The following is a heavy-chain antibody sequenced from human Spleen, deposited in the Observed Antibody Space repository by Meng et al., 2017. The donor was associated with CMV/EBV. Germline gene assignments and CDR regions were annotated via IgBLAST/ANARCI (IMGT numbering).Heavy chain of an antibody. CDR2: ISSSSSYI. Sequence: GESLKISCAASGFTFSSYSMNWVRQAPGKGLEWVSSISSSSSYIYYADSVKGRFTISRDNAKNSLYLQMNSLRAEDTAVYYCASDDIVVDPHYGMDVWGQGTTVTVSS. CDR3: ASDDIVVDPHYGMDV. CDR1: GFTFSSYS. D-gene: IGHD2-15*01. V-gene: IGHV3-21*01. J-gene: IGHJ6*02.